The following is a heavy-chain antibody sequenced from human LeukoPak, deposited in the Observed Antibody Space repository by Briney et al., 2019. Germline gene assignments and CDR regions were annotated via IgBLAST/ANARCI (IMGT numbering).Heavy chain of an antibody. Sequence: GASLRLSCAASGFTFSSYAMSWVRQAPGKGLEWASAISGSGGSTYYADSVKGRFTISRDNSKNTLYLQMNSLRAEDTAVYYCAKDLPYSGWDELGYWGQGTLVTVSS. V-gene: IGHV3-23*01. CDR1: GFTFSSYA. J-gene: IGHJ4*02. CDR2: ISGSGGST. CDR3: AKDLPYSGWDELGY. D-gene: IGHD5-12*01.